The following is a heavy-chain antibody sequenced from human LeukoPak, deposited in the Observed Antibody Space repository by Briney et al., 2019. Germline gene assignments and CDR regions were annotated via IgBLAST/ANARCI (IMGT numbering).Heavy chain of an antibody. CDR3: ARLGFGAGGRPDYYYYYMDV. CDR1: GGTFSSYA. V-gene: IGHV1-69*01. Sequence: EASVKVSCKASGGTFSSYAISWVRQAPGQGLEWMGGIIPIFGTANYEQKFQGSVTITADESTSTAYMELSSLRSEDTAVYYCARLGFGAGGRPDYYYYYMDVWGKGTTVTVSS. J-gene: IGHJ6*03. D-gene: IGHD3-10*01. CDR2: IIPIFGTA.